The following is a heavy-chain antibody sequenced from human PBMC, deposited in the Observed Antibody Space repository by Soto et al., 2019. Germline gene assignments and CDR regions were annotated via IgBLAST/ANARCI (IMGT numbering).Heavy chain of an antibody. CDR3: AKERSSRYGMDV. J-gene: IGHJ6*02. CDR1: GFTFSSYG. D-gene: IGHD6-13*01. V-gene: IGHV3-30*18. CDR2: ISYDGSNK. Sequence: QVQLVESGGGVVQPGRSLRLSCAASGFTFSSYGMHWVRQAPGKGLEWVAVISYDGSNKYYADSVKGRFTISRDNSKNTLCLQMNSLRAEDTAVYYCAKERSSRYGMDVWGQGTTVTVSS.